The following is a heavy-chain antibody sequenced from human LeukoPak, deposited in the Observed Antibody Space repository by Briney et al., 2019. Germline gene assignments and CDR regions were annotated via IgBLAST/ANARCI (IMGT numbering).Heavy chain of an antibody. CDR1: GYTFTSYG. J-gene: IGHJ4*02. Sequence: SVKVSCKASGYTFTSYGISWVRQAPGQGLEWVGGIIPMAGTANYAQKFQGRVTITADESTSTAYMELSSLRSEDTAIYYCASPVKYYDTWSGYPPFDYWGQGTLVTVSS. CDR2: IIPMAGTA. CDR3: ASPVKYYDTWSGYPPFDY. V-gene: IGHV1-69*13. D-gene: IGHD3-3*01.